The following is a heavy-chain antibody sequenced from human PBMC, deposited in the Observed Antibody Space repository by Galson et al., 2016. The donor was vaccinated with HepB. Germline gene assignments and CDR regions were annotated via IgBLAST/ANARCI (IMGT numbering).Heavy chain of an antibody. CDR3: ARGSYDDFWSGHYGMDV. Sequence: SVKVSCKASGFTFTSYYIHWVRQAPGQGLESMGVINPSGDSTNYAQKFQGRVTMTRDTSTSTVYMELSSLRSEDTAVFYCARGSYDDFWSGHYGMDVWGQGTAVTVSS. CDR1: GFTFTSYY. CDR2: INPSGDST. V-gene: IGHV1-46*01. J-gene: IGHJ6*02. D-gene: IGHD3-3*01.